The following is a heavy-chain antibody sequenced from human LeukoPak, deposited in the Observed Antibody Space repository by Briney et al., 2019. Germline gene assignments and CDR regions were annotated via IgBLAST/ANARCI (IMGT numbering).Heavy chain of an antibody. CDR3: ARRAYSYGSNWFDP. CDR1: GGTFSSYA. V-gene: IGHV1-69*13. Sequence: SVKVSCKASGGTFSSYAISWVRQAPGQGLEWMGGIIPIFGTANYAQKFQGRVTITADESTSTAYMELSSLRSEDTAVYYCARRAYSYGSNWFDPWGQGTLVTVSS. CDR2: IIPIFGTA. D-gene: IGHD5-18*01. J-gene: IGHJ5*02.